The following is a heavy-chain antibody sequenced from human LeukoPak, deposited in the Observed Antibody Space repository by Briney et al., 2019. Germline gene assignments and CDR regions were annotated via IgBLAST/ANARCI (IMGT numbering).Heavy chain of an antibody. CDR2: ISAYNGNT. V-gene: IGHV1-18*01. J-gene: IGHJ4*02. Sequence: ASVKVSCKASGYTFTSYGISWVRQAPGQGGEWMGWISAYNGNTNYAQKLQGRVTMTTDTSTSTAYMELRSLRSDDTAVYYCARDGAYYYDSSGYWPFDYWGQGTLVTVSS. CDR3: ARDGAYYYDSSGYWPFDY. D-gene: IGHD3-22*01. CDR1: GYTFTSYG.